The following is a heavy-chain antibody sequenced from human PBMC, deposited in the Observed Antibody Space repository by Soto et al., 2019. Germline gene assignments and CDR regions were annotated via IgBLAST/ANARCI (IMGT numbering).Heavy chain of an antibody. J-gene: IGHJ4*02. Sequence: GGSLRLSCAASGFTFSSYAMHWVRQAPGKGLEWVAVISYDGSNKYYADSVKGRFTISRDNSKNTLYLQMNSLRAEDTAVYYCARDLFKSVVRGVIIAGPLDYWGQGTLVTVSS. V-gene: IGHV3-30-3*01. D-gene: IGHD3-10*01. CDR2: ISYDGSNK. CDR3: ARDLFKSVVRGVIIAGPLDY. CDR1: GFTFSSYA.